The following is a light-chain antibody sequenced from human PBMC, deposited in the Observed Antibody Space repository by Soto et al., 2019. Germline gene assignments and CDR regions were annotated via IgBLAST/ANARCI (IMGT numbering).Light chain of an antibody. CDR3: SSYAGSSNV. CDR2: EVN. Sequence: QSVLTQPPSASGSPGQSVAISCTGTSSDVGGYNYVSWYQQHPGKPPKLMIYEVNKRPSGVPDRFSGSKSGNTASLTVSGLQAEDESEYYCSSYAGSSNVFGTGTKLTVL. CDR1: SSDVGGYNY. J-gene: IGLJ1*01. V-gene: IGLV2-8*01.